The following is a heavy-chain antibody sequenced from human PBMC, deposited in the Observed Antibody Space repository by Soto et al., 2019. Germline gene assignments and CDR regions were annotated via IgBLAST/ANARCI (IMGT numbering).Heavy chain of an antibody. J-gene: IGHJ4*02. CDR1: GGSFSGYY. V-gene: IGHV4-34*01. CDR2: INHSGST. Sequence: QVQLQQWGAGLLKPSETLSLTCAVYGGSFSGYYWSWIRQPPGKGLEWIGEINHSGSTNYNPSLKSRENISVDTSKNQFALKLSSVTAADTAVYYGASRPVAGTIYFDYWGQGTLVTVSS. CDR3: ASRPVAGTIYFDY. D-gene: IGHD6-19*01.